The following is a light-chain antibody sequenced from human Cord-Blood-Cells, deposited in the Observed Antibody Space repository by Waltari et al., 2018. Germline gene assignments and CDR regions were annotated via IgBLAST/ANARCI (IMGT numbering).Light chain of an antibody. V-gene: IGLV2-14*01. CDR3: SSYTSSSSWV. CDR2: DVS. J-gene: IGLJ3*02. Sequence: QSALTQPASVSGSPGQSITISCTATRSDVGGYNYVSWYQQHPGKAPKLMIYDVSNRPSGVSNRFSGSKSGNTASLTISGLQAEDEADYYCSSYTSSSSWVFGGGTKLTVL. CDR1: RSDVGGYNY.